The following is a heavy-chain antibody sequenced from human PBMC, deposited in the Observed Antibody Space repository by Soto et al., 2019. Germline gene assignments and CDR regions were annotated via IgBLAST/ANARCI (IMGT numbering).Heavy chain of an antibody. CDR3: ASDRNDYSNYSNWFDP. CDR2: IIPILGIA. J-gene: IGHJ5*02. D-gene: IGHD4-4*01. V-gene: IGHV1-69*02. Sequence: SVKVSCKASGGTFSSYTISWVRQAPGQGLEWMGRIIPILGIANYAQKFQGRVTITADKSTSTAYMELSSLRSEDTAVYYCASDRNDYSNYSNWFDPWGQGTLVTVSS. CDR1: GGTFSSYT.